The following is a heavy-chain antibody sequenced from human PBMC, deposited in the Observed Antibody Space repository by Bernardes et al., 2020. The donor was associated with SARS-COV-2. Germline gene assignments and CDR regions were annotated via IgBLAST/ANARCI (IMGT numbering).Heavy chain of an antibody. D-gene: IGHD1-26*01. Sequence: GGSLRLSCAASGFTFNSYYIHWVRQVPDKGLVWVSRISEDGSSTNYADSVKGRFAISRDNARNTVYLQMNSLKAEDAAVYYCASGSGNYYFDYWGQGTLLTVSS. V-gene: IGHV3-74*01. CDR3: ASGSGNYYFDY. J-gene: IGHJ4*02. CDR1: GFTFNSYY. CDR2: ISEDGSST.